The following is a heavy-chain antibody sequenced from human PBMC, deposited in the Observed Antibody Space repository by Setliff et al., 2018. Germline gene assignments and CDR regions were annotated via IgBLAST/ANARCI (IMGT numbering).Heavy chain of an antibody. V-gene: IGHV4-4*07. Sequence: SETLSLTCTVSGGSLSSFHYWSWIRQPAGKGLEWIGQIYTDGNTYYNPSLRSRLTISIDTSESQFSLRLNSVAAADTAVYYCTREFSSSPGHWGQGILVTVSS. CDR3: TREFSSSPGH. D-gene: IGHD6-19*01. CDR2: IYTDGNT. CDR1: GGSLSSFHY. J-gene: IGHJ4*02.